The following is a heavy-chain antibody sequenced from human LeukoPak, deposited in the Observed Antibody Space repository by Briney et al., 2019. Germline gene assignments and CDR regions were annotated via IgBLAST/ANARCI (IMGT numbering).Heavy chain of an antibody. Sequence: PGGSLRLSCAASGFTFSDYWMSWVRQAPGKGLEWVANIKQDGTEKYYVDSVKGRFTISRDNAKNSLYLQMNSLRAEDTAVYYCARGDFYGSGTSFIDAFDIRGQGTLVIVSS. CDR3: ARGDFYGSGTSFIDAFDI. CDR1: GFTFSDYW. J-gene: IGHJ3*02. CDR2: IKQDGTEK. D-gene: IGHD3-10*01. V-gene: IGHV3-7*01.